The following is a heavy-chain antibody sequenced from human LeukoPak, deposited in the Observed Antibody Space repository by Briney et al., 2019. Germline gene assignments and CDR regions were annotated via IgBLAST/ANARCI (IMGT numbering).Heavy chain of an antibody. Sequence: SETLSLTCTVSGASIRSYYRTWIRQTPGKGLEWIGYMYYSGTTKNNPSLKSRVTMSVDTSKNQFSLRLSSVTAADTAVYYCARWMGIESMTGRFNYYGMDVWGKGTTVTVSS. J-gene: IGHJ6*04. CDR1: GASIRSYY. D-gene: IGHD1-20*01. CDR2: MYYSGTT. CDR3: ARWMGIESMTGRFNYYGMDV. V-gene: IGHV4-59*01.